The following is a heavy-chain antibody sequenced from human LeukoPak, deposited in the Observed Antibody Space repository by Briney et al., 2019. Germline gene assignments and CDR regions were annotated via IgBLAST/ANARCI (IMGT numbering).Heavy chain of an antibody. CDR1: AGSISSGDYC. CDR2: IYYSGST. J-gene: IGHJ6*02. V-gene: IGHV4-30-4*01. D-gene: IGHD3-10*01. Sequence: SQTLSPTWTVSAGSISSGDYCWGWIREPPGRGLEWFGYIYYSGSTYYNPSLKSRVTISVDTSKNQFSLKLSSVTAADTAVYYCARDGPVLLWFGELYYGRDVWGQGTRVSVSS. CDR3: ARDGPVLLWFGELYYGRDV.